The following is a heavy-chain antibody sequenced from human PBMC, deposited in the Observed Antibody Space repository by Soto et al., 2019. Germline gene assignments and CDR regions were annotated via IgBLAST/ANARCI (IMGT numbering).Heavy chain of an antibody. CDR2: ISGSGGST. CDR1: GFTFSSYA. J-gene: IGHJ3*02. CDR3: AKDLGADTAMVTGGEDAFDI. Sequence: EVQLLESGGGLVQPGGSLRLSCAASGFTFSSYAMSWVRQPPGKGLEWVSAISGSGGSTYYADSVKGRFTISRDNSKNALYLQMSSVRAEDTAVYYCAKDLGADTAMVTGGEDAFDIWGQGTMVTVSS. V-gene: IGHV3-23*01. D-gene: IGHD5-18*01.